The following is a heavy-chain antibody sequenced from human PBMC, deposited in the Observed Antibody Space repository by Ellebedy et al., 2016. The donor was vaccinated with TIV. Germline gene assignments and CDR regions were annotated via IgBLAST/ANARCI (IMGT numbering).Heavy chain of an antibody. CDR2: ISGSDGSR. J-gene: IGHJ5*02. Sequence: GGSLRLXCAASGFSFSTFDMSWVRQAPGKGLEWVAEISGSDGSRNYADSVKGRFTISRDNSKNTLFLQMSSLRVEDTAIYYCVKGAWLDNWGRGTLVTVSS. CDR3: VKGAWLDN. CDR1: GFSFSTFD. V-gene: IGHV3-23*01.